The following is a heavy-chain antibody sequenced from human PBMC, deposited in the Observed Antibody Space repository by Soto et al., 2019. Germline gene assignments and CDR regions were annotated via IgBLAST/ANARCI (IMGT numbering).Heavy chain of an antibody. CDR3: ARTFNVATAFDY. D-gene: IGHD5-18*01. CDR2: INPSGPTT. Sequence: QVQLVQSGAELKKPGASVKVSCKASGYTFSNYFIHWVRQAAGQGLEWMGIINPSGPTTSYAQRFQGRVTMTRDTSTSTVFMELSSLSSDDTAVYYCARTFNVATAFDYWGQGTLVTVSS. J-gene: IGHJ4*02. V-gene: IGHV1-46*01. CDR1: GYTFSNYF.